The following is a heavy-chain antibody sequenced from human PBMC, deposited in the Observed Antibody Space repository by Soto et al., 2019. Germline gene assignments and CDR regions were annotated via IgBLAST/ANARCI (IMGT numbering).Heavy chain of an antibody. CDR1: GFTFSSYE. J-gene: IGHJ4*02. CDR3: ARDFTQVGATPLFDY. CDR2: ISGSGSTI. Sequence: PGGSLRLSCAASGFTFSSYEMNWVRQAPGKGLEWVSYISGSGSTIYYADSVKGRFTISRDNAKNSLYLQMNSLRAEDTAVYYCARDFTQVGATPLFDYWGQGTLVTVSS. V-gene: IGHV3-48*03. D-gene: IGHD1-26*01.